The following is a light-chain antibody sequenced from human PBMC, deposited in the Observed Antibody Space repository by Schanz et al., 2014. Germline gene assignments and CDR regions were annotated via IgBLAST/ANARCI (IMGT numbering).Light chain of an antibody. V-gene: IGKV1-9*01. J-gene: IGKJ4*01. CDR3: QQLNSYPLT. CDR1: QSISNY. CDR2: AAS. Sequence: DIQMPQSPSAVSASVGDRVTITCRASQSISNYLNWYQQKPGKAPKLLIYAASTLQSGVPSRFSGSGSGTDFTLTISSLQPEDFATYYCQQLNSYPLTFGGGTKVEIK.